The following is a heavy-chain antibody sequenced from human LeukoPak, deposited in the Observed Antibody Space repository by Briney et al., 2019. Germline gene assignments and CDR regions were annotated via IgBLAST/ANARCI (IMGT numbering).Heavy chain of an antibody. D-gene: IGHD1-26*01. Sequence: VASVKVSCKASGYTFTNFPIGWVRQAPGQGLEWMGWISAYNGYTKYAPSLQGRVTMTTDTSTSTAYMQLRSLRSDDTSMYYCARVGGNYEGIIDYWGQGTLVTVSS. V-gene: IGHV1-18*01. CDR3: ARVGGNYEGIIDY. CDR2: ISAYNGYT. J-gene: IGHJ4*02. CDR1: GYTFTNFP.